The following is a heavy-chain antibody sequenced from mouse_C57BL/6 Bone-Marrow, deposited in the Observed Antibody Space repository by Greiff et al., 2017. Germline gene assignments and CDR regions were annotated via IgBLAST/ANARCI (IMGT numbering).Heavy chain of an antibody. CDR3: ARCGYPWFAY. D-gene: IGHD2-2*01. CDR2: IYPRSGNT. J-gene: IGHJ3*01. V-gene: IGHV1-81*01. CDR1: GYTFTSYG. Sequence: QVQLQQSGAELARPGASVKLSCKASGYTFTSYGISWVKQRTGQGLEWIGEIYPRSGNTYYNEKFKGKATLTADKSSSTAYMELRSLTSEDSAVYFCARCGYPWFAYWGQGTLVTVSA.